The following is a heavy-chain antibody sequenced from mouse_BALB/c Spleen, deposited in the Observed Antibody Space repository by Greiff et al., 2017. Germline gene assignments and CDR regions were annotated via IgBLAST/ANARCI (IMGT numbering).Heavy chain of an antibody. J-gene: IGHJ4*01. Sequence: EVKLQESGPELVKPGASVKISCKASGYTFTDYNMHWVKQSHGKSLEWIGYIYPYNGGTGYNQKFKSKATLTVDNSSSTAYMELRSLTSEDSAVYYCAREEGGYYGSSYAMDYWGQGTSVTVSS. CDR3: AREEGGYYGSSYAMDY. CDR1: GYTFTDYN. D-gene: IGHD1-1*01. V-gene: IGHV1S29*02. CDR2: IYPYNGGT.